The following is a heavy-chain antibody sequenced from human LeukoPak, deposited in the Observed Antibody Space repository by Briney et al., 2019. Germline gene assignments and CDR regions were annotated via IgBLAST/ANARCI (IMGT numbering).Heavy chain of an antibody. CDR3: ARSSSGGVVPAPWGDY. J-gene: IGHJ4*02. V-gene: IGHV3-21*01. Sequence: GGSLRLSCAASGFTFSSYSMNWVRQAPGKGLEWVSSISSSSSYIYYADSVKGRFTISRDNAKNSLYLQMNSLRAEDTAVYYCARSSSGGVVPAPWGDYWGQGTLVTVSS. CDR2: ISSSSSYI. CDR1: GFTFSSYS. D-gene: IGHD2-2*01.